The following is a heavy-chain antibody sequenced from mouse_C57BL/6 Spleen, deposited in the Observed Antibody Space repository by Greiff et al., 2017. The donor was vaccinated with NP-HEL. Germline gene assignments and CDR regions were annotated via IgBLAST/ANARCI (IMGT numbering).Heavy chain of an antibody. CDR1: GYTFTDYY. Sequence: EVQLQESGPVLVKPGASVKMSCKASGYTFTDYYMNWVKQSHGKSLEWIGVINPYNGGTSYNQKFKGKATLTVDKSSSTAYMELNSLTSEDSAVYYCARSVSYAMDYWGQGTSVTVSS. V-gene: IGHV1-19*01. J-gene: IGHJ4*01. CDR3: ARSVSYAMDY. CDR2: INPYNGGT.